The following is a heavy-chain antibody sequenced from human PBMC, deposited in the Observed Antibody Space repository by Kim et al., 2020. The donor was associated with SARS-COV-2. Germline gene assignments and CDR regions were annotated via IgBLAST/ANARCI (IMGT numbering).Heavy chain of an antibody. CDR1: GFTFSSYE. CDR3: ARGPNYRPFDY. CDR2: IIGSGTTI. D-gene: IGHD4-4*01. V-gene: IGHV3-48*03. Sequence: GGSLRLSCTASGFTFSSYEMNWVRQAPGKGLEWVSYIIGSGTTIYYADSVRGRFTISRDNDKNSLSLQMNSLRAEDTAVYYCARGPNYRPFDYWGQGTLVTVSS. J-gene: IGHJ4*02.